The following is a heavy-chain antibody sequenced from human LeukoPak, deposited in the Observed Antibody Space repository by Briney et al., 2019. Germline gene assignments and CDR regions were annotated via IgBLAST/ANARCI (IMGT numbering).Heavy chain of an antibody. CDR3: ARVPKGSGYFDY. V-gene: IGHV4-59*01. D-gene: IGHD3-10*01. J-gene: IGHJ4*02. Sequence: PSETLSLTCTVSGGSISSFYWSWIRQPPGKGLEWIGYIYNSGTTSYNPSLRSRVTISVDTSKNQFSLKLTSVTAADTAVYHCARVPKGSGYFDYWGQGTLVTVSS. CDR2: IYNSGTT. CDR1: GGSISSFY.